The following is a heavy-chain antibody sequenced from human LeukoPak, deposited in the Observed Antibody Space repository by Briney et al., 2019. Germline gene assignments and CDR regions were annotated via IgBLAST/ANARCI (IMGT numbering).Heavy chain of an antibody. J-gene: IGHJ3*02. CDR3: ARLYYYDSSDGAFDI. D-gene: IGHD3-22*01. CDR2: ISSSSSYI. V-gene: IGHV3-21*04. Sequence: GGSLRLSCAASGFTFSSYSMNWVRQAPGKGLEWVSSISSSSSYIYYADSVKGRFTISRDNSKNTLYLQMNSLRAEDTAVYYCARLYYYDSSDGAFDIWGQGTMVTVSS. CDR1: GFTFSSYS.